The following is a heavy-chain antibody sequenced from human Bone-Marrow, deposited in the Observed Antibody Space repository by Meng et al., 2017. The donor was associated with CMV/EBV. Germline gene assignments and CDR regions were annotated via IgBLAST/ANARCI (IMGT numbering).Heavy chain of an antibody. J-gene: IGHJ3*02. CDR1: GYTFTSYG. D-gene: IGHD2-21*01. V-gene: IGHV1-18*01. CDR3: ARWDIVVREGAFDI. Sequence: ALVKVSCKASGYTFTSYGISWVRQAPGQGLEWMGWISAYNGNTNYAQKLQGRVTMTTDTSTSTAYMELSRLRSDDTAVYYCARWDIVVREGAFDIWGQGTMVTVSS. CDR2: ISAYNGNT.